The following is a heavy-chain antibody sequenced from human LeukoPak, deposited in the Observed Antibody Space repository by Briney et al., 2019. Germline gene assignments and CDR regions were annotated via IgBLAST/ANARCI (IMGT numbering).Heavy chain of an antibody. Sequence: PGGSLRLSCAASGFTVSSNYMSWIRQPPGKGLEWIGYIYYSGSTNYNPSLKSRVTISVDTSKNQFSLKLSSVTAADTAVYYCARHTMARHNWFDPWGQGTLVTVSS. CDR3: ARHTMARHNWFDP. D-gene: IGHD3-10*01. V-gene: IGHV4-59*02. CDR2: IYYSGST. J-gene: IGHJ5*02. CDR1: GFTVSSNY.